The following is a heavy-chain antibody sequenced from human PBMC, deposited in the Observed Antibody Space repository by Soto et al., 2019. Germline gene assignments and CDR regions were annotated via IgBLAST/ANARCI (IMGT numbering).Heavy chain of an antibody. J-gene: IGHJ3*02. Sequence: SETLSLTCTVSGGSISSYYWSWIRQPPGKGLEWIGYIYYSGSTNYNPALKSRVTISVDTSKNQFSLKLSSVTAADTAVYYCARTTYGDYAAFDIWGQGTMVTTSS. CDR3: ARTTYGDYAAFDI. V-gene: IGHV4-59*01. CDR2: IYYSGST. CDR1: GGSISSYY. D-gene: IGHD4-17*01.